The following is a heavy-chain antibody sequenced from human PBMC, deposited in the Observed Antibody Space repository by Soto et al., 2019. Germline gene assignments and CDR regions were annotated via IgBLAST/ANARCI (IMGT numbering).Heavy chain of an antibody. Sequence: GSLRLACAVPEFIFMNSEMNWVRQAPGKGLEWVAYITDSGDNINYGDSVKGRFTISRDNDKNSVYLQMNSLKVEDTAFYYCATFKQAPNGVDFWGQGTLVTVSS. V-gene: IGHV3-48*03. CDR1: EFIFMNSE. D-gene: IGHD2-8*01. CDR2: ITDSGDNI. CDR3: ATFKQAPNGVDF. J-gene: IGHJ4*02.